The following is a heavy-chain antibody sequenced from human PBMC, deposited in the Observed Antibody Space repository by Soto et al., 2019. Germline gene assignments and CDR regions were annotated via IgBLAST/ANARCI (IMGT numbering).Heavy chain of an antibody. J-gene: IGHJ5*02. D-gene: IGHD2-2*02. Sequence: SVKVSCKASGGTFSSETITWVRQAPGQGLEWMGGIIPISDTANYAQNFRGRVTITADESTSTVYLELSSLRSEDTAVYYCATLVPAPIKLFPRLGWFDPWGQGTLVTVSS. CDR2: IIPISDTA. CDR3: ATLVPAPIKLFPRLGWFDP. V-gene: IGHV1-69*13. CDR1: GGTFSSET.